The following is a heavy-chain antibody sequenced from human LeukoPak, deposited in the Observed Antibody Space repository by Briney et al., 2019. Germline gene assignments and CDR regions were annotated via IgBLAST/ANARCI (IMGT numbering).Heavy chain of an antibody. V-gene: IGHV4-4*07. CDR3: ARDQYYDILTTAFDY. CDR1: GGSISSYY. CDR2: IYTNGST. Sequence: SETLSLTCTVSGGSISSYYWSWIRQPPGKGLEWIGRIYTNGSTNYNPSLKSRVTMSVDTSKNQFSLKLSSVTAADTAVYYCARDQYYDILTTAFDYWGQGTLVTVSS. J-gene: IGHJ4*02. D-gene: IGHD3-9*01.